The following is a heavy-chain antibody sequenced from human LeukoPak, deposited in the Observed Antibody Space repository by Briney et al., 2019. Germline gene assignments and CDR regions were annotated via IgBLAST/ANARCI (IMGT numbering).Heavy chain of an antibody. V-gene: IGHV4-59*01. CDR1: GGSISSYY. CDR3: ARLQYSSSWYLTYALDI. D-gene: IGHD6-13*01. Sequence: PSETLSLTCTVSGGSISSYYWNWIRQPPGKGLEWIGYIHYSGSSNYNPSLKSRVTISVDTSKNLSSLKLSSVTAADTAVYYCARLQYSSSWYLTYALDIWGQGTMVTVSS. CDR2: IHYSGSS. J-gene: IGHJ3*02.